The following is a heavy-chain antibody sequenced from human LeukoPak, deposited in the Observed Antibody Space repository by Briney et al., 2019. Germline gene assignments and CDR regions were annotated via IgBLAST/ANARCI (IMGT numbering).Heavy chain of an antibody. J-gene: IGHJ6*03. Sequence: GGSLRLSCAASGFTFSSYSMNWVRQAPGKGLEWVSSISSSSSYIYYADSVKGRFTISRDNAKNSLYLQMNSPRAEDTAVYYCARAMVRGVSPYYMDVWGKGTTVTVSS. V-gene: IGHV3-21*01. CDR3: ARAMVRGVSPYYMDV. D-gene: IGHD3-10*01. CDR2: ISSSSSYI. CDR1: GFTFSSYS.